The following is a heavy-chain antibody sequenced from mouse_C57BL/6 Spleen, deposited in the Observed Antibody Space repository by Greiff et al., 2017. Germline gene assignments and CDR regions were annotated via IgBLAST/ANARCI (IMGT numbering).Heavy chain of an antibody. CDR2: IDPSDSYT. Sequence: QVQLKEPGAELVMPGASVKLSCKASGYTFTSYWMHWVKQRPGKGLEWIGEIDPSDSYTNSNQKFKGKSTLTVDNSSSTAYMQLSSLTSEDSAVYYGANFYYGDDGCAMDYWGQGTSVTVSS. J-gene: IGHJ4*01. CDR3: ANFYYGDDGCAMDY. V-gene: IGHV1-69*01. CDR1: GYTFTSYW. D-gene: IGHD2-2*01.